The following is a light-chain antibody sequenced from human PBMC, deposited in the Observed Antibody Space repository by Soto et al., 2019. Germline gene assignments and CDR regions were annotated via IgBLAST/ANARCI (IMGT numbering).Light chain of an antibody. V-gene: IGKV3-15*01. CDR3: QQRSNWWT. CDR2: GAS. J-gene: IGKJ1*01. Sequence: ETVMTQSPATLSVSPGERATLSCWASPSVSSNLAWYQQIPGQAPRLLIYGASTRATGIPARFSGSGSGTEFTLTISNLQSEDFAVYYCQQRSNWWTFGQGTKVEIK. CDR1: PSVSSN.